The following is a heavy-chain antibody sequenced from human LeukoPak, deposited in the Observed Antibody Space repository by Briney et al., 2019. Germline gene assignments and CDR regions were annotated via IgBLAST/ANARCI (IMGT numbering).Heavy chain of an antibody. V-gene: IGHV3-21*01. CDR3: VREGAYSTSSPAGY. CDR2: ISSSSSYI. J-gene: IGHJ4*02. D-gene: IGHD6-6*01. CDR1: GFTFSSYS. Sequence: PGGSLRLSCAASGFTFSSYSMNWVRQAPGKGLEWVSSISSSSSYIYYADSVKGRFTISRDNARNSLFLQMNILTAEDTAIYYCVREGAYSTSSPAGYWGQGTLVSVSS.